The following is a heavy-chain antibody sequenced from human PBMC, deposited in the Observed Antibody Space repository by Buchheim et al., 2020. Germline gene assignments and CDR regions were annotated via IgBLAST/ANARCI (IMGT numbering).Heavy chain of an antibody. CDR2: ISYDGSNK. J-gene: IGHJ4*02. Sequence: QVQLVESGGGVVQPGRSLRLSCAASGFTFSSYAMHWVRQAPGKGLEWVAVISYDGSNKYYADSVKGRFTISRDNSKNKLYLQMNSLRAEDTAVYYCARGPLVIGIDYWGQGTL. D-gene: IGHD6-13*01. CDR3: ARGPLVIGIDY. CDR1: GFTFSSYA. V-gene: IGHV3-30-3*01.